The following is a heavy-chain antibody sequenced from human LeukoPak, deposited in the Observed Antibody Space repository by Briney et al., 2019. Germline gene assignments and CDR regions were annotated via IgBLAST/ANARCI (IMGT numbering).Heavy chain of an antibody. D-gene: IGHD5-12*01. J-gene: IGHJ4*02. CDR1: GYIFTSYW. CDR2: IYPGDSDT. CDR3: ARQKGLGVYSGYEPFDY. Sequence: GESLKISCKGSGYIFTSYWIGWVRHMPGKGLEWMGIIYPGDSDTRYSPSFQGQVTISADKSISTAYLQWSSLKASDTAMYYCARQKGLGVYSGYEPFDYWGQGTLVTVSS. V-gene: IGHV5-51*01.